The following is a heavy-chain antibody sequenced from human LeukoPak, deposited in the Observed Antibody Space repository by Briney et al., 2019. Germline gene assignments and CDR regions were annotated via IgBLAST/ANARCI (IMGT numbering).Heavy chain of an antibody. CDR1: GFTVSSNY. D-gene: IGHD2-15*01. J-gene: IGHJ6*02. CDR2: IFSGGST. CDR3: ARAPGYCSGGTCYGDYYYGMDV. Sequence: GGSLRLSCAASGFTVSSNYMSWVRQAPGKGLEWVSVIFSGGSTYYADSVKGRFTISRDNSKNTLYLQMNNLRAEDTAVYHCARAPGYCSGGTCYGDYYYGMDVWGQGTTVTVSS. V-gene: IGHV3-66*01.